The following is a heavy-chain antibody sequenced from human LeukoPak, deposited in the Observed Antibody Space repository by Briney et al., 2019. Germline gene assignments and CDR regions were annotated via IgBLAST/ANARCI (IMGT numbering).Heavy chain of an antibody. CDR2: IDFSGST. V-gene: IGHV4-4*09. D-gene: IGHD3-16*02. J-gene: IGHJ5*02. CDR3: AKVLDDYTWGNYRYPENWFDP. CDR1: GGSISSYY. Sequence: SETLSLTCTVSGGSISSYYWSWIRQPPGKGLEWIGDIDFSGSTNYNPSLKSRLTISVDASKNQFSLKLSSVTAADTAVYYCAKVLDDYTWGNYRYPENWFDPWGQGTLVTVSS.